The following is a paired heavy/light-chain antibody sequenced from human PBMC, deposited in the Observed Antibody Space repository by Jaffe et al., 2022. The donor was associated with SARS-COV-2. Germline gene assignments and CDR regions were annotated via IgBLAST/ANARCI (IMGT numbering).Light chain of an antibody. J-gene: IGKJ2*02. CDR3: MQALQTPCT. CDR1: QSLLHSNGYNY. CDR2: LGS. V-gene: IGKV2-28*01. Sequence: DIVMTQSPLSLPVTPGEPASISCRSSQSLLHSNGYNYLDWYLQKPGQSPQLLIYLGSNRASGVPDRFSGSGSGTDFTLKISRVEAEDVGVYYCMQALQTPCTFGQGTKLEIK.
Heavy chain of an antibody. V-gene: IGHV3-30-3*01. J-gene: IGHJ6*02. Sequence: QVQLVESGGGVVQPGRSLRLSCAASGFTFSSYAMHWVRQAPGKGLEWVAVISYDGSNKYYADSVKGRFTISRDNSKNTLYLQMNSLRAEDTAVYYCARVQHSSGWESNYYYYGMDVWGQGTTVTVSS. CDR2: ISYDGSNK. CDR1: GFTFSSYA. CDR3: ARVQHSSGWESNYYYYGMDV. D-gene: IGHD6-19*01.